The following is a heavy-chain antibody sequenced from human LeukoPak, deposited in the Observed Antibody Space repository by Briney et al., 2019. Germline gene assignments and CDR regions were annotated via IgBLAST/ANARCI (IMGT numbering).Heavy chain of an antibody. Sequence: GGSLRLSCAASGFTVSSKFMSWVRQVPGKGLEWVSIIYSGGSTYYADSVKGRFTISRDNSKNTLYLQMSSLRAEDTAVYYCARGGTTVTTFDYWGQGTLVTVSS. CDR2: IYSGGST. D-gene: IGHD4-11*01. CDR3: ARGGTTVTTFDY. CDR1: GFTVSSKF. J-gene: IGHJ4*02. V-gene: IGHV3-53*01.